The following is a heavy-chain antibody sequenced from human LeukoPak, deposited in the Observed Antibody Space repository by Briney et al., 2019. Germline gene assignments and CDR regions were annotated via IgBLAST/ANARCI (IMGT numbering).Heavy chain of an antibody. V-gene: IGHV4-4*07. D-gene: IGHD2-21*02. CDR3: ASRDANTAAAFDI. Sequence: SETLSLICTVSGGSISSYYWSWIRQPAGKGLEWIGRIYTSGSTNYNPSLKSRVTMSVDTSKYQFSLKLSSVTAADTAVYYCASRDANTAAAFDIWGQGTMLTVSS. CDR2: IYTSGST. CDR1: GGSISSYY. J-gene: IGHJ3*02.